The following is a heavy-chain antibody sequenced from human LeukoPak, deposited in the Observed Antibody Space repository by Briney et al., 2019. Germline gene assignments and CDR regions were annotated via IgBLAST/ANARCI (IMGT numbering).Heavy chain of an antibody. J-gene: IGHJ4*02. V-gene: IGHV3-66*01. D-gene: IGHD2-15*01. Sequence: GGSLRLSCAASGFTVSSNYMSWVRQAPGKGLEWVSVIYSGGSTYYADSVKGRFTISRDNSKNTLYLQMNSLRAEDTAVYYCASTPLGYCSGGSCPLENYFDYWGQGTLVTVSS. CDR1: GFTVSSNY. CDR2: IYSGGST. CDR3: ASTPLGYCSGGSCPLENYFDY.